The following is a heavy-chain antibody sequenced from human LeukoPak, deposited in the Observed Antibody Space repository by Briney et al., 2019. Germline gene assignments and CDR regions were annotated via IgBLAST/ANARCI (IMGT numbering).Heavy chain of an antibody. CDR2: IIPIFGTA. CDR1: GGTFSSYA. Sequence: SVMVSCKASGGTFSSYAISWVRQAPGQGLEWMGGIIPIFGTANYAQKFQGRVTITADESTSTAYMELSSLRSEDTAVYYCASGQDIVVVPAAIDYYYMDVWGKGTTVTVSS. V-gene: IGHV1-69*13. J-gene: IGHJ6*03. CDR3: ASGQDIVVVPAAIDYYYMDV. D-gene: IGHD2-2*01.